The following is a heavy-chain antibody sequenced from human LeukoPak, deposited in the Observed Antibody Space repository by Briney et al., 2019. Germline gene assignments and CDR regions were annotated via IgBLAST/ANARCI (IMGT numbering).Heavy chain of an antibody. CDR2: ISGGGGTT. CDR1: GFTFSSYA. Sequence: GGSLRLSCAASGFTFSSYAMNWVRQAPGKGLEWVSVISGGGGTTYYADSVKGRFTISRDNSKNTLFLQMNSLRAEDTAVYYCAKDREGLSSGYDLEYFDYWGQGTLVTVSS. CDR3: AKDREGLSSGYDLEYFDY. D-gene: IGHD5-12*01. V-gene: IGHV3-23*01. J-gene: IGHJ4*02.